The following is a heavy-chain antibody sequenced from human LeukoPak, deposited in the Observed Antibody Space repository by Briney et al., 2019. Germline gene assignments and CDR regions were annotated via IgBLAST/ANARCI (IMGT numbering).Heavy chain of an antibody. CDR2: IYYSGST. Sequence: SETLSLTCTVSGGSISSYYWSWIRQPPGKGLEWIGYIYYSGSTYYNPSLKSRVTISVDTSKNQFSLKLSSVTAADTAVYYCARVRVVADYYFDYWGQGTLVTVSS. V-gene: IGHV4-59*12. CDR1: GGSISSYY. J-gene: IGHJ4*02. CDR3: ARVRVVADYYFDY. D-gene: IGHD3-22*01.